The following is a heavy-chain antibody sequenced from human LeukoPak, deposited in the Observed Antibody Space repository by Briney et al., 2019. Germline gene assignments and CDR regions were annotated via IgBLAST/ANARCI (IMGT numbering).Heavy chain of an antibody. D-gene: IGHD2-2*01. J-gene: IGHJ4*01. V-gene: IGHV1-69*13. Sequence: SVKVSCKASGGTFSSYAISWVRQAPGQGLEWMGGIIPIFGTANYAQKFQGRVTITADESTSTAYMELSSLRSEDTAVYYCARGFSSCSSTSCYDFDYWGHGTLVTVSS. CDR2: IIPIFGTA. CDR1: GGTFSSYA. CDR3: ARGFSSCSSTSCYDFDY.